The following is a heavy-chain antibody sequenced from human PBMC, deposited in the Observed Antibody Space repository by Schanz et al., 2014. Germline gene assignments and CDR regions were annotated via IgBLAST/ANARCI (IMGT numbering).Heavy chain of an antibody. CDR1: GFTFSIYG. J-gene: IGHJ3*01. Sequence: EVQLLESGGGLVQPGGSLRLSCAASGFTFSIYGMSWVRQAPGKGPEWVSSLTGSGGGTYYADSVRGRFAISRDNSKNTRYLQMNSLRADDRAVYFCAKDYESDLCSPRHDAFDVWGQGTVXTVSS. V-gene: IGHV3-23*01. CDR2: LTGSGGGT. CDR3: AKDYESDLCSPRHDAFDV. D-gene: IGHD3-22*01.